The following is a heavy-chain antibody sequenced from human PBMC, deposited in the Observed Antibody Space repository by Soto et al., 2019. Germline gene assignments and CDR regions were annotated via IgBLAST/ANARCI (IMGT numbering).Heavy chain of an antibody. V-gene: IGHV3-74*01. Sequence: EVQLVESGGGLVQPGGSLRLSCAASGFTFSNYGMHWVRRVPGKGLVWVSRISSDGRSIRYVEAVKGRFTISRDNAKDTLYLPMSSLTAEDTAVYHCTRAHYDVLTANIRFDPWGQGTLVTVSS. J-gene: IGHJ5*02. D-gene: IGHD3-9*01. CDR3: TRAHYDVLTANIRFDP. CDR1: GFTFSNYG. CDR2: ISSDGRSI.